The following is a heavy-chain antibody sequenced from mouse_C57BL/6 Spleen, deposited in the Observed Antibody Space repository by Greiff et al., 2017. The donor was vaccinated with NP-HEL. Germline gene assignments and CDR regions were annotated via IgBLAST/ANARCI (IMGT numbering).Heavy chain of an antibody. V-gene: IGHV1-42*01. D-gene: IGHD2-3*01. CDR1: GYSFTGYY. CDR3: ARSQGIYDGYWGY. J-gene: IGHJ2*01. Sequence: EVQLQQSGPELVKPGASVKISCKASGYSFTGYYMNWVKQSPEKSLEWIGEINPSTGGTTYNQKFKAKATLTVDKSSSTAYMQLKSLTSEDSAVYYCARSQGIYDGYWGYWGQGTTLTVSS. CDR2: INPSTGGT.